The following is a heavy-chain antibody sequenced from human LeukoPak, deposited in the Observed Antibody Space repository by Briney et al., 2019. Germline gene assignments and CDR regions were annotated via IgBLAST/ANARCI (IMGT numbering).Heavy chain of an antibody. CDR1: GYTFTGYY. V-gene: IGHV1-8*02. Sequence: GASVKVSCKASGYTFTGYYMHWVRQAPGQGLEWMGWMNPNSGNTGYAQKFQGRVTMTRNTSISTAYMELSSLRSEDMAVYYCARDGASGTVVTWGQGTLVTVSS. D-gene: IGHD4-23*01. CDR2: MNPNSGNT. CDR3: ARDGASGTVVT. J-gene: IGHJ5*02.